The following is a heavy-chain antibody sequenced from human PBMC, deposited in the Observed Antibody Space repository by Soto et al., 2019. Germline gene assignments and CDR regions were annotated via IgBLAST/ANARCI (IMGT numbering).Heavy chain of an antibody. V-gene: IGHV3-23*01. CDR2: ISGSGGST. D-gene: IGHD1-1*01. CDR1: GFTFSSYA. Sequence: GGSLRLSCAASGFTFSSYAMSWVRQAPGKGLEWVSAISGSGGSTYYADSVKGRFTISRDNSKNTLYLQMNSLRAEDTAVYYCAKDQIRSAPTTGNSNYAYWGQGTLVTVSS. J-gene: IGHJ4*02. CDR3: AKDQIRSAPTTGNSNYAY.